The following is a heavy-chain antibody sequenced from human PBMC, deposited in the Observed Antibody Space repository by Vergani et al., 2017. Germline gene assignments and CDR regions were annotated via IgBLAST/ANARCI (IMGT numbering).Heavy chain of an antibody. J-gene: IGHJ5*02. CDR2: IYTSGST. V-gene: IGHV4-4*07. Sequence: QVQLQESGPGLVKPSETLSLTCTVSGGSISSYYWSWIRQPAGKGLEWIGRIYTSGSTNYNPSLKSRVTISVDTSKNQFSLKLSSVTAADTAVYYCARGPLGGGSYYDWFDPWGQGTLVTVSS. D-gene: IGHD1-26*01. CDR3: ARGPLGGGSYYDWFDP. CDR1: GGSISSYY.